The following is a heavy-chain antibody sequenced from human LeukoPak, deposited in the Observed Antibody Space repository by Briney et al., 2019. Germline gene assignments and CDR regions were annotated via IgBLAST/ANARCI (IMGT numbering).Heavy chain of an antibody. D-gene: IGHD3-9*01. CDR1: GFTFSSYW. CDR3: VRGSNDWIGMDV. V-gene: IGHV3-74*01. J-gene: IGHJ6*02. CDR2: INSAGSST. Sequence: PGGSLRLSCVASGFTFSSYWMHWVRQTPGKGLVCVSRINSAGSSTDYADSVKGRFTISRDNAKNTLYLQMNSLRAEDMAVYYCVRGSNDWIGMDVWGQGTTVTVSS.